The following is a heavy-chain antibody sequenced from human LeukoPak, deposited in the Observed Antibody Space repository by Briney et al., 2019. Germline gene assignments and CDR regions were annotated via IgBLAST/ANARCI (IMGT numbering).Heavy chain of an antibody. CDR3: AKIASAMGKGNNDYYYYYMDV. CDR2: ISSSSSTI. Sequence: GGSLRLSCAASGFTFSSYGMTWVRQAPGKGLEWVSYISSSSSTIYYADSVKGRFTISRDNAKNSLYLQLNSLRAEDTAVYYCAKIASAMGKGNNDYYYYYMDVWGKGTTVTISS. D-gene: IGHD1/OR15-1a*01. J-gene: IGHJ6*03. CDR1: GFTFSSYG. V-gene: IGHV3-48*01.